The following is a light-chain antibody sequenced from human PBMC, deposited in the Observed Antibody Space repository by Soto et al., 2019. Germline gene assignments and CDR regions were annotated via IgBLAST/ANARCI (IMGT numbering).Light chain of an antibody. V-gene: IGLV1-47*01. J-gene: IGLJ1*01. CDR1: SSNIGSNY. CDR2: RNN. Sequence: QLVLTQPHSASGTPGQRVTISCSGSSSNIGSNYVYWYQQLPGTAPKLLIYRNNQRPSGVPDRFSGSKSGTSASLAISGLRSEDEADYYCAAWEDSLSGRVFGTGTKLTVL. CDR3: AAWEDSLSGRV.